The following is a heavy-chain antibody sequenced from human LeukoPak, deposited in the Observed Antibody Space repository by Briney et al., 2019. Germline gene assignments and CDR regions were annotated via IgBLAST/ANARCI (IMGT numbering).Heavy chain of an antibody. J-gene: IGHJ4*02. CDR2: ISYDGSNK. CDR3: ATFGVIVRNDYYDY. Sequence: GGSLRLSCAASGFTFSSYGMHWVRQAPGKGLEWVAVISYDGSNKYYADSVKGRFTISRDNSKNTLYLQMNSLRAEDTAVYYCATFGVIVRNDYYDYWGQGALVAVSS. D-gene: IGHD3-3*01. V-gene: IGHV3-30*03. CDR1: GFTFSSYG.